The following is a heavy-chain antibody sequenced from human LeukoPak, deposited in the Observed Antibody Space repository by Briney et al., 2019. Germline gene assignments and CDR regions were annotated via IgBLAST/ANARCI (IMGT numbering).Heavy chain of an antibody. CDR3: AKDHGSMIVVVITPFDY. D-gene: IGHD3-22*01. Sequence: PGGSLRLSCAASGFIFSRYVMSWVRQAPGKGLEWVSAISSIGGSTYYANSVKGRFTISRDNSKNTLYLQMNSLRAEDTAVYYCAKDHGSMIVVVITPFDYWGQGTLVTVSS. CDR2: ISSIGGST. J-gene: IGHJ4*02. V-gene: IGHV3-23*01. CDR1: GFIFSRYV.